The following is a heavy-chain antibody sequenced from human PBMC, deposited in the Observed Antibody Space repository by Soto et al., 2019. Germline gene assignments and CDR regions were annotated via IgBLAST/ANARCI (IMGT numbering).Heavy chain of an antibody. CDR3: ARAPKLRGYYYYYMDV. CDR1: GGSISSGGYY. CDR2: IYYSGST. Sequence: SETLSLTCTVSGGSISSGGYYWSWIRQHPGKGLEWIGYIYYSGSTYYNPSLKSRVTISVDTSKNQFSLKLSSVTAADTAVYYCARAPKLRGYYYYYMDVWGKGTTVTVSS. V-gene: IGHV4-31*03. J-gene: IGHJ6*03. D-gene: IGHD1-7*01.